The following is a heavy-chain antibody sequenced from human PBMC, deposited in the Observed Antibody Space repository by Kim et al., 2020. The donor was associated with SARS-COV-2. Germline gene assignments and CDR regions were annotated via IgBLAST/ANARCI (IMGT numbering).Heavy chain of an antibody. CDR3: AKVPSGGCGWFEYFQH. CDR2: IRDSGGSK. CDR1: GFTFNNYA. D-gene: IGHD6-19*01. J-gene: IGHJ1*01. Sequence: GGSLRLSCAASGFTFNNYAMSWVRQAPGKGLEWVSGIRDSGGSKQYADSVKGRFYNSRDNSKSTMYLQMDSLRAEDTAVYYCAKVPSGGCGWFEYFQHWGQGTLVTVSS. V-gene: IGHV3-23*01.